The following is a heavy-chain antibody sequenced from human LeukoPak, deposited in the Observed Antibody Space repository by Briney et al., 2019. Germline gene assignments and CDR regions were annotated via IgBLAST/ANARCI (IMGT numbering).Heavy chain of an antibody. J-gene: IGHJ5*02. CDR3: ARDLAVLYDSSGYSFDP. CDR2: ISYDGSNK. V-gene: IGHV3-30-3*01. CDR1: GFTFSSYA. Sequence: GESLRLSCAASGFTFSSYAMHWVRQAPGKGLEWVAVISYDGSNKYYADSVKGRFTISRDNSKNTLYLQMNSLRAEDTAVYYCARDLAVLYDSSGYSFDPWGQGTLVTVSS. D-gene: IGHD3-22*01.